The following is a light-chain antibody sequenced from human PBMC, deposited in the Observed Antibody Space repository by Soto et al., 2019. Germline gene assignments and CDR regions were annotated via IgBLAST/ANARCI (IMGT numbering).Light chain of an antibody. V-gene: IGKV3-11*01. CDR1: QTVSRY. J-gene: IGKJ4*01. Sequence: VLTQSPATLSLSPGETATLSCRASQTVSRYLAWYQQKPGQAPRLLIYYASNRATGIPARFSGSGSGTDYTLTISSLEPEDFAVYYCHQRSTWPLFTFGGGTKVEI. CDR3: HQRSTWPLFT. CDR2: YAS.